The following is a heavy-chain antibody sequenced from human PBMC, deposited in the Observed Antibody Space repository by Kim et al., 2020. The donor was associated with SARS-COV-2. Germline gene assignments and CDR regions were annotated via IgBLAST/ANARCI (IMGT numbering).Heavy chain of an antibody. CDR2: INHSGST. CDR1: GGSFSGYY. J-gene: IGHJ5*02. CDR3: ARGRRLSGYSYGYYPARPSYNWFDP. D-gene: IGHD5-18*01. Sequence: SETLSLTCAVYGGSFSGYYWSWIRQPPGKGLEWIGEINHSGSTNYNPSLKSRVTISVDTSKNQFSLKLSSVTAADTAVYYCARGRRLSGYSYGYYPARPSYNWFDPWGQGTLVTVSS. V-gene: IGHV4-34*01.